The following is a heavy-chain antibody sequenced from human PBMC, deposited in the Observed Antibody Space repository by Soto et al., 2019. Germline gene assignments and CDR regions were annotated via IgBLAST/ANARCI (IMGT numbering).Heavy chain of an antibody. CDR1: CFTFSDFH. CDR2: IYADGRT. CDR3: ARARIGVAGFFDY. D-gene: IGHD6-19*01. V-gene: IGHV3-66*01. Sequence: GEYLRLSFPDYCFTFSDFHMSWIRQAPGKGLEWVSVIYADGRTLYTDSVKGRFTFYRDNSKNTLYLQMNSLTAEDTAVYYCARARIGVAGFFDYWGQGT. J-gene: IGHJ4*02.